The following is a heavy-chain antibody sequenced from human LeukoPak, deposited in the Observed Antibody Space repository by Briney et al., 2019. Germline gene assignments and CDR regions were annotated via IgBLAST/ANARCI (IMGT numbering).Heavy chain of an antibody. D-gene: IGHD2-2*02. V-gene: IGHV3-21*01. CDR1: GSTFSIYG. J-gene: IGHJ4*02. CDR2: ISSSSSFI. Sequence: GGSLRLSCAASGSTFSIYGMNWVRQAPGKGLEWVSSISSSSSFIYYADSVKGRFTISRDNAKNSLYLQMNSLRAEDTAVYYCARHIVVVPAAIGTLDFDYWGQGTLVTVSS. CDR3: ARHIVVVPAAIGTLDFDY.